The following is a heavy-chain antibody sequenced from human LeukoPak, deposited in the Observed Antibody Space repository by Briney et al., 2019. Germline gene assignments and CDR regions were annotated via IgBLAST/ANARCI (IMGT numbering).Heavy chain of an antibody. CDR2: ISGSGGST. CDR3: AKDRESGSCIDY. V-gene: IGHV3-23*01. CDR1: GFTFSSYA. D-gene: IGHD1-26*01. Sequence: GGSLRLSCAASGFTFSSYAMSWVRQAPGKGLEWVSVISGSGGSTYYADSVKGRFSISRDSSKNTLYLQMNSLRPEDTAVYYCAKDRESGSCIDYWGQGTLATVSS. J-gene: IGHJ4*02.